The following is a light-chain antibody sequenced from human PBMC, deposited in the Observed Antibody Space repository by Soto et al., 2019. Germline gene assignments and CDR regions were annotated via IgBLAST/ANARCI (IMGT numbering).Light chain of an antibody. CDR1: QAISNF. V-gene: IGKV1-27*01. Sequence: DIQMTQSPSSLSASVGDRVTITCRASQAISNFLACYQQEPGKVPNLLIYAAPTLQSGVPSRFSGSGSGTNFTLTISSLQPEDVAPYYCQRYNSAPLTFGGGTKVQIK. CDR3: QRYNSAPLT. CDR2: AAP. J-gene: IGKJ4*01.